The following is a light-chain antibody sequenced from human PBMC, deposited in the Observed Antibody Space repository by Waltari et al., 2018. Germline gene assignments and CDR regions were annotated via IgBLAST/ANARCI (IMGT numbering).Light chain of an antibody. V-gene: IGKV3-11*01. Sequence: EIVLTQSPATLSLSPGERATLSCRASQNICTSLAWSQQKPGQAPRLPMYDASHRASGTPVRISGSASGTDFTLAISSLEPEDFAVYYCQHRSARPMYTFGQGTKLEIK. CDR1: QNICTS. J-gene: IGKJ2*01. CDR3: QHRSARPMYT. CDR2: DAS.